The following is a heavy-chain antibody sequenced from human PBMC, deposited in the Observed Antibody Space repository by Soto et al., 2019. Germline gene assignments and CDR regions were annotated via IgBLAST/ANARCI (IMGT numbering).Heavy chain of an antibody. V-gene: IGHV3-48*01. Sequence: GSLRLSCAASGFTFSSYSMNWVRQAPGKGLEWVSYVSSSSSTIYYADSVKGRFTISRDNAKNSLYLQMNSLRAEDTAVYYCARDGGYSYSYFGDTNWFDPWGQGTLVTVSS. CDR3: ARDGGYSYSYFGDTNWFDP. CDR2: VSSSSSTI. CDR1: GFTFSSYS. J-gene: IGHJ5*02. D-gene: IGHD5-18*01.